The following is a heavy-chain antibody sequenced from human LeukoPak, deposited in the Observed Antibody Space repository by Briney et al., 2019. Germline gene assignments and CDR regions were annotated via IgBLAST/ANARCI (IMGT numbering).Heavy chain of an antibody. CDR1: GGSISSYY. V-gene: IGHV4-59*01. D-gene: IGHD6-19*01. Sequence: SETLSLTCTVSGGSISSYYWSWIRQPPGKGLEWIGYIYYSGCTNYNPSLKSRVTISVDTSKNQFSLKLSSVTAADTAVYYCARDHPGYSSGWDWFDPWGQGTLVTVSS. CDR3: ARDHPGYSSGWDWFDP. CDR2: IYYSGCT. J-gene: IGHJ5*02.